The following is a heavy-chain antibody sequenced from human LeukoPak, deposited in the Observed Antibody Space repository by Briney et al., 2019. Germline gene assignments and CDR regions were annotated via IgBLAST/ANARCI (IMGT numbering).Heavy chain of an antibody. D-gene: IGHD3-10*01. J-gene: IGHJ4*02. Sequence: ASVKVSCKASGYTFTDYTMHWVRQAPGQRLEWMGWINTGDGNTKYSQKFQDRVAITRDTSATTAYMELSSLRSEDTAVYYCARDRFYGSGSYNYLDYWGQGILVTVSS. CDR1: GYTFTDYT. CDR2: INTGDGNT. V-gene: IGHV1-3*04. CDR3: ARDRFYGSGSYNYLDY.